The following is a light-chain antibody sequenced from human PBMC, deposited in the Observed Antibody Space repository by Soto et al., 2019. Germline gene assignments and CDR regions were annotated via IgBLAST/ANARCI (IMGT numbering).Light chain of an antibody. Sequence: EIVLTQSPGTLSLSPGERATLSCRASQSVSSSYLAGYQQKPGQAPRLLIYGASSRATGIPDRFSGSGSGTDFTLTISRLEPEDFAMYYCQQYGRSPLVTFGQGTRLEIK. J-gene: IGKJ5*01. CDR3: QQYGRSPLVT. V-gene: IGKV3-20*01. CDR2: GAS. CDR1: QSVSSSY.